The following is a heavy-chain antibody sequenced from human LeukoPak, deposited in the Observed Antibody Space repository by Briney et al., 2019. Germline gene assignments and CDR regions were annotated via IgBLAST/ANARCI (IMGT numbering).Heavy chain of an antibody. Sequence: SETLSLTCTVSDGSISSYYWSWIRQPPGKGLEWIGYIYYSGSTNYNPSLKSRVTISVDTSKNQFSLKLSSVTAADTAVYYCARQGHGGSGSYVFDYWGQGTLVTVSS. CDR1: DGSISSYY. CDR3: ARQGHGGSGSYVFDY. J-gene: IGHJ4*02. CDR2: IYYSGST. D-gene: IGHD1-26*01. V-gene: IGHV4-59*08.